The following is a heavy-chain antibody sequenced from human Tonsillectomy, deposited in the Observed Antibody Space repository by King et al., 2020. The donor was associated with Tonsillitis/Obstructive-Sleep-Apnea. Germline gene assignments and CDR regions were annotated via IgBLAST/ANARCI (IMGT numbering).Heavy chain of an antibody. J-gene: IGHJ4*02. D-gene: IGHD2-2*02. CDR2: IIPIFNIA. CDR3: ARDAGYCTTTSCYKPLDY. V-gene: IGHV1-69*09. CDR1: GGPFSGYA. Sequence: QWQLVQSGAEVKKPGSSVKVSCKASGGPFSGYAINWVRQAPGQGLEWMGRIIPIFNIANYAQKFQGRVTITADKSTSTAYMELNSLRYEDTAMYYCARDAGYCTTTSCYKPLDYWGQGTLVTVSS.